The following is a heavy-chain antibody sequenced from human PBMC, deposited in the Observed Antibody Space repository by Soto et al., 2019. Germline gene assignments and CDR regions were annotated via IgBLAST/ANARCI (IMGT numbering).Heavy chain of an antibody. V-gene: IGHV3-23*01. D-gene: IGHD6-19*01. CDR2: ISGSGGST. J-gene: IGHJ3*02. CDR3: AKRDPYSSGVKWNAFDI. CDR1: GFTFSSYA. Sequence: GGSLRLSCAASGFTFSSYAMSWVRQAPGKGLEWVSAISGSGGSTYYADSVKGRFTISRDNSKNTLYLQMNSLRAEDTAVYYCAKRDPYSSGVKWNAFDIWGQGTMVTVSS.